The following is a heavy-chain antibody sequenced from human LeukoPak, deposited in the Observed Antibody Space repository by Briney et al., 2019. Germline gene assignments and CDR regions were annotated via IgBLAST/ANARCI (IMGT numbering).Heavy chain of an antibody. CDR2: ISYDGSNK. Sequence: PGGSLRPSCAASGFTFSSYGMHWVRQAPGKGLEWVAVISYDGSNKYYADSVKGRFTISRDNSKNTLYLQMNSLRAEDTAVYYCAKDESSGWVFDYWGQGTLVTVSS. CDR1: GFTFSSYG. D-gene: IGHD6-19*01. CDR3: AKDESSGWVFDY. V-gene: IGHV3-30*18. J-gene: IGHJ4*02.